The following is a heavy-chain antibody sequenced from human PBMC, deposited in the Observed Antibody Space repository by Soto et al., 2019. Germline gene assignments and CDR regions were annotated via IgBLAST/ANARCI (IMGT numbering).Heavy chain of an antibody. D-gene: IGHD6-13*01. J-gene: IGHJ5*02. CDR2: VHSSGST. Sequence: KTSETLSLTCTVSGDSMNTYHWSWIRQPAGKGLEWIGHVHSSGSTNYNPSLKSRVTMSVDTPKNQFSLRLMSVTAADTAVYYCARDQGVAAAGITWFDPWGQGSRVTVSS. CDR1: GDSMNTYH. V-gene: IGHV4-4*07. CDR3: ARDQGVAAAGITWFDP.